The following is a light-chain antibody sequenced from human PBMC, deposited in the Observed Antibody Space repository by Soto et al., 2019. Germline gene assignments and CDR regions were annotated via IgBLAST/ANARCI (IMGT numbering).Light chain of an antibody. CDR3: SSFTRSATLV. CDR2: DVS. CDR1: SSDVGAYNH. Sequence: QSALTQPASVSGSPGQSVTVSCTGTSSDVGAYNHVSWYQQYPGKAPKLLIYDVSNRLSGISNRFSGSKSGNTASLTISGLQTEDEADYYCSSFTRSATLVFGGGTKLTVL. V-gene: IGLV2-14*01. J-gene: IGLJ2*01.